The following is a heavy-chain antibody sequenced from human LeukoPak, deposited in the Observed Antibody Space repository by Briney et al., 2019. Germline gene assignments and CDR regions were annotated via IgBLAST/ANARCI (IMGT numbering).Heavy chain of an antibody. D-gene: IGHD3-22*01. CDR3: AIMHPYYDGSGYWVQ. CDR1: GFTFSSYA. Sequence: GGSLRLSCAASGFTFSSYAMSWVRQAPGKGLEWVSGISTSGGSPSYADSVKGRFTISRDNPRNTPYMQMNSLRAEDTALYYCAIMHPYYDGSGYWVQWGQGTLVTVSS. V-gene: IGHV3-23*01. J-gene: IGHJ4*02. CDR2: ISTSGGSP.